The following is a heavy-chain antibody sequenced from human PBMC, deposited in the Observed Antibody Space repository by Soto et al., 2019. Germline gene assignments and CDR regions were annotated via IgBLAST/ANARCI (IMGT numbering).Heavy chain of an antibody. CDR1: GGSVSSSSYY. J-gene: IGHJ2*01. Sequence: LSETLSLTCTVSGGSVSSSSYYWGWIRQPPGKGLEWIGSIYYSGSTYYNPSLKSRVTISVDTSKNQFSLKLSSVTAADTAVYYCGITLGGLVLRNWYFDLWGRGTLVTVSS. CDR3: GITLGGLVLRNWYFDL. D-gene: IGHD6-19*01. V-gene: IGHV4-39*01. CDR2: IYYSGST.